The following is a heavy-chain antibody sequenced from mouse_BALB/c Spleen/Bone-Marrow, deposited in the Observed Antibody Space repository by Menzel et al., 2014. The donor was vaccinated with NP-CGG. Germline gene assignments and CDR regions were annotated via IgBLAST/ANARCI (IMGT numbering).Heavy chain of an antibody. CDR1: GFSFNSYG. CDR2: ISGGGSYT. D-gene: IGHD2-4*01. Sequence: EVKLVESGGGLVKSGGSLKLSCAASGFSFNSYGMSWVRQTPEKRLEWVATISGGGSYTFYPDSVKGRFTFSRDNAKNNLYLQLSNLRSEDTALYYCARHAYYDQTEVSFVYWGQGTLVTVSA. V-gene: IGHV5-9-2*01. CDR3: ARHAYYDQTEVSFVY. J-gene: IGHJ3*01.